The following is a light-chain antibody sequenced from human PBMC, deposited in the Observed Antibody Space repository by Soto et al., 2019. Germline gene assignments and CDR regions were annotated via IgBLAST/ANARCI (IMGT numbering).Light chain of an antibody. CDR1: RSISSY. CDR3: QGRQSPPFFS. Sequence: DLMMTKSPSTLSASVGDRVTITCRGSRSISSYLNWYQQKPGKAPKLLIYAASSLQSGVPSRFSGSGSGTDFTLTISSLQPDELATSYCQGRQSPPFFSFGPGI. CDR2: AAS. J-gene: IGKJ3*01. V-gene: IGKV1-39*01.